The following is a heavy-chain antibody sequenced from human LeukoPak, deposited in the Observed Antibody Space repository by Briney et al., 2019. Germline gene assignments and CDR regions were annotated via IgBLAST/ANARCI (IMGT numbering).Heavy chain of an antibody. CDR2: IYYSGST. J-gene: IGHJ4*02. D-gene: IGHD3-16*01. V-gene: IGHV4-59*01. CDR3: ARGPAYIEFGYFDY. Sequence: PSGTLSPTCTVSGGSISSYYWSWIRQPPGKGLEWIGYIYYSGSTNYNPSLKSRVTISVDTSKNQFSLKLSSVTAADTAVYYCARGPAYIEFGYFDYWGQGTLVTVSS. CDR1: GGSISSYY.